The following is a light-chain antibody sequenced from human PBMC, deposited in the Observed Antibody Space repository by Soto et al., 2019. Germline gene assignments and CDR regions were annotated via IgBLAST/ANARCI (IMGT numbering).Light chain of an antibody. CDR1: QSVDSY. J-gene: IGKJ4*01. CDR2: DVS. Sequence: EIVLTQSPAPLSLSAGERATLSCRASQSVDSYLTWYQQKPGQAPRLLIYDVSKRATGIPVRFSGSGSGTDFTLTISSLEPEDVAIYYCQQRRNWPLTFGGGTKVEIK. CDR3: QQRRNWPLT. V-gene: IGKV3-11*01.